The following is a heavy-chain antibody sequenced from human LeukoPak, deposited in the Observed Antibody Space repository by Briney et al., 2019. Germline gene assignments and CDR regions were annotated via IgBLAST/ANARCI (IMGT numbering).Heavy chain of an antibody. D-gene: IGHD2-21*02. J-gene: IGHJ4*01. CDR1: GYTFTSYY. V-gene: IGHV1-46*01. CDR3: ARVASYCGGDCYPTFDY. Sequence: GASVKVSCKASGYTFTSYYMHWVRQAPGQGLEWMGIINPSGGSTSYAQKFQGRVTMTRDTSTSTVYMELSSLRSEDTAVYYCARVASYCGGDCYPTFDYWGHGTLVTVSS. CDR2: INPSGGST.